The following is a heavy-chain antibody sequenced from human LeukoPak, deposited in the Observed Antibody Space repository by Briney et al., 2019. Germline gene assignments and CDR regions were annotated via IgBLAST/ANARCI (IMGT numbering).Heavy chain of an antibody. Sequence: SETLSLTCTVSGGSISTYYWSWIRQPPGKGLEWIGYIYNNGINNYNPSLRSRVSISIDTSKNQLSLKLNSVTAADTAVYYCAKFRLPGIGLRDWFFDLWGRGALVTVSS. CDR3: AKFRLPGIGLRDWFFDL. J-gene: IGHJ2*01. V-gene: IGHV4-59*08. CDR1: GGSISTYY. D-gene: IGHD3-10*01. CDR2: IYNNGIN.